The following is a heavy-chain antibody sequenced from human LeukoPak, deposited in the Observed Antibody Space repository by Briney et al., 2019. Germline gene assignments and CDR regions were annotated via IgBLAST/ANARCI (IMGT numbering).Heavy chain of an antibody. CDR2: INHSGST. V-gene: IGHV4-34*01. Sequence: PSETLSLTCAVYGGSFSGYYWSWIRQPPGKGLEWIGEINHSGSTNYNPSLKSRVTISVDTSKNQFSLKLSSVTAADTAVYYCASGYCSGGSCLTHDYWGQGTLVTVSS. J-gene: IGHJ4*02. CDR1: GGSFSGYY. CDR3: ASGYCSGGSCLTHDY. D-gene: IGHD2-15*01.